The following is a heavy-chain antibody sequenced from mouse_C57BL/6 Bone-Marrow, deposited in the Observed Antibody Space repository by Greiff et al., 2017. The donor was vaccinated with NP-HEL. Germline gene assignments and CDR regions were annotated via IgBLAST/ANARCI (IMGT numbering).Heavy chain of an antibody. J-gene: IGHJ2*01. CDR1: GFTFSSYA. CDR3: ARDPIDY. Sequence: EVQRVESGGGLVKPGGSLKLSCAASGFTFSSYAMSWVRQTPEKRLEWVATISDGGSYTYYPDNVKGRFTISRDNAKNNLYLQMSHLKSEDTAMYYCARDPIDYWGQGTTLTVSS. V-gene: IGHV5-4*01. CDR2: ISDGGSYT.